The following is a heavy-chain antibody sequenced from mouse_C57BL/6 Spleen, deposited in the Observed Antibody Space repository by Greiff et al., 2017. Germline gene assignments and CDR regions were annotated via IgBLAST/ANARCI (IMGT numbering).Heavy chain of an antibody. V-gene: IGHV2-4*01. D-gene: IGHD4-1*01. CDR1: GFSLTSYG. CDR2: IWSGGST. Sequence: VQLVESGPGLVQPSQSLSITCTVSGFSLTSYGVHWVRQPPGKGLEWLGVIWSGGSTDYNAAFISRLSISKDNSKSQVFFKMNSLQADDTAIYYCAKNSNWDEGYFDVWGTGTTVTVSS. CDR3: AKNSNWDEGYFDV. J-gene: IGHJ1*03.